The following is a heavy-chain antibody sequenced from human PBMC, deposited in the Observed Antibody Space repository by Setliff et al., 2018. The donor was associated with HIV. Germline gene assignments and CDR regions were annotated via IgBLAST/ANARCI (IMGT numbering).Heavy chain of an antibody. J-gene: IGHJ4*02. CDR3: ARGSRYYGSGSPDH. CDR2: ISSSGSTI. V-gene: IGHV3-11*04. D-gene: IGHD3-10*01. CDR1: GFTFSDYY. Sequence: PGGSLRLSCAASGFTFSDYYIIWIRQTPGKGLEWVSYISSSGSTIYYADSVKGRFTISRDNAKNPLYLQMNRLRAEDTAVYYCARGSRYYGSGSPDHWGQGTLVTVSS.